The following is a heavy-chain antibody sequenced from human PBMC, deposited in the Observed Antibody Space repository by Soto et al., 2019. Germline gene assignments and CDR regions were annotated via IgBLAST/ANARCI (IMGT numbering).Heavy chain of an antibody. V-gene: IGHV4-61*01. J-gene: IGHJ3*01. D-gene: IGHD3-16*01. CDR1: GGSVSGDKNY. CDR3: ATSPRFACDF. Sequence: QVQLQESGPGLVKPSETLSLTCSVSGGSVSGDKNYWSWIRQSPGKGLGWIGFISYSGATIYNPSLKSRLTISVDRSKNQFSLRLSSVTASDTALYYCATSPRFACDFWGQGTTVIVSS. CDR2: ISYSGAT.